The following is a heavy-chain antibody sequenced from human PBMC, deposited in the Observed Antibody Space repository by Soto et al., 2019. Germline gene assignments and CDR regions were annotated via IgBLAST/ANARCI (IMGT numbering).Heavy chain of an antibody. CDR2: IYPGDSDT. CDR3: PASIFYYGMDV. CDR1: GYTFTNYW. J-gene: IGHJ6*02. V-gene: IGHV5-51*01. Sequence: GESLKISCKGSGYTFTNYWIGWVRQMPGKGLEWMGIIYPGDSDTKYNPPFQGQVTISADKSITTTYLQWSSLKASDTAIYYCPASIFYYGMDVWGQGTTVTLSS.